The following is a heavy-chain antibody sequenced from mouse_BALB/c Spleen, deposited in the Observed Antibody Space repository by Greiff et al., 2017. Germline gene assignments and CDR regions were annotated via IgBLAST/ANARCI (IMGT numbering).Heavy chain of an antibody. D-gene: IGHD1-2*01. V-gene: IGHV5-9-4*01. Sequence: EVQLVESGGGLVKPGGSLKLSCAASGFTFSSYAMSWVRQSPEKRLEWVAEISSGGSYTYYPDTVTGRFTISRDNAKNTLYLEMSSLRSEDTAMYYCARETYGYYAMDYWGQGTSVTVSS. CDR3: ARETYGYYAMDY. J-gene: IGHJ4*01. CDR2: ISSGGSYT. CDR1: GFTFSSYA.